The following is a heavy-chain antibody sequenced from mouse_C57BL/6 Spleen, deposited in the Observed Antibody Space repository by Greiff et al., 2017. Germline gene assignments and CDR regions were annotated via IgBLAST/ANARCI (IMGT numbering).Heavy chain of an antibody. Sequence: VQLQQSGAELMKPGASVKLSCKATGYTFTSYWMHWVKQRPGQGLEWIGVIDPSDSYTNYNQKFKGKATLTVDTSSSTAYMQLSSLTSEDSAVYYCARKVYSTYAMDYWGQGTSVTVSS. CDR1: GYTFTSYW. D-gene: IGHD2-5*01. V-gene: IGHV1-59*01. CDR2: IDPSDSYT. J-gene: IGHJ4*01. CDR3: ARKVYSTYAMDY.